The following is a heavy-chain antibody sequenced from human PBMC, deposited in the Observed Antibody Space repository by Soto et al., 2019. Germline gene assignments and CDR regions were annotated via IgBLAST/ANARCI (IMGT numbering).Heavy chain of an antibody. CDR3: ARGMSSGWYWSGWFDP. Sequence: SETLSLTCVVYGGSFSGYYWSWIRQPPGKGLEWIGEINHSGNTNYNPSLKSRVTISVDTSKNQFSLKLSSVTAADTAVYYCARGMSSGWYWSGWFDPWGQGTLVTVSS. CDR2: INHSGNT. D-gene: IGHD6-19*01. V-gene: IGHV4-34*01. CDR1: GGSFSGYY. J-gene: IGHJ5*02.